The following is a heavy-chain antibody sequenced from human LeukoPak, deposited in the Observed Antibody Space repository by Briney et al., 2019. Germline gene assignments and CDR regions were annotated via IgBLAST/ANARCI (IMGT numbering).Heavy chain of an antibody. CDR2: ISDDGRDT. V-gene: IGHV3-30*04. Sequence: GGSLRLSCEASGFTFSTFPMHWVRQTPDKGLECVADISDDGRDTHYADSVKGRLTISRDNSKNTLYLQMNSLSPEDTAVVYCARVGRVSIYPSYMDVWGKGTTVTVSS. D-gene: IGHD6-6*01. CDR3: ARVGRVSIYPSYMDV. CDR1: GFTFSTFP. J-gene: IGHJ6*03.